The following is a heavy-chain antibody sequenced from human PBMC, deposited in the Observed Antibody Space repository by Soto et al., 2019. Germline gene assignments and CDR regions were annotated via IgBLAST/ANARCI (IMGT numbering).Heavy chain of an antibody. CDR1: GFTFSSYA. D-gene: IGHD6-19*01. CDR3: VREIEQWLPSFDY. CDR2: ISSNGGST. V-gene: IGHV3-64D*06. Sequence: GGSLRLSCSASGFTFSSYAMHWVRQAPGKGLEYVSAISSNGGSTYYADSVRGRFTISRDNSKNTLYLQMSSLRAEDTAVYYCVREIEQWLPSFDYWGQGTLVTVSS. J-gene: IGHJ4*02.